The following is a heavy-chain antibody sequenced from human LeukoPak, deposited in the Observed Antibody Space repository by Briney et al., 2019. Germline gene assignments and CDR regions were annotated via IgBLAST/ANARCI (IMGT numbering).Heavy chain of an antibody. J-gene: IGHJ4*02. CDR2: INPNSGGT. CDR1: GYTFTGYY. V-gene: IGHV1-2*02. Sequence: ASVKVSCKASGYTFTGYYMHWVRQAPGQGLEWMGWINPNSGGTNYAQKFQGRVTMTRDTSTSTVYMELSSLRSEDTAVYYCARAVEMATAFDYWGQGTLVTVSS. CDR3: ARAVEMATAFDY. D-gene: IGHD5-24*01.